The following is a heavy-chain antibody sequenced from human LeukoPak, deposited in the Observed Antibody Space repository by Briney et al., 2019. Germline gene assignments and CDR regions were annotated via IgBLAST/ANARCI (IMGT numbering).Heavy chain of an antibody. D-gene: IGHD1-26*01. J-gene: IGHJ4*02. CDR1: GYTFTCYQ. Sequence: GPSVKVYCKASGYTFTCYQLHWVRQAPGQGLEWMGRINPNSGGTNYAQKFQGRVTMTRDTSISTAYMELGGLTSDDTAIYYCARDMVSGGSYSTRFDYWGQGTLATVSS. CDR2: INPNSGGT. CDR3: ARDMVSGGSYSTRFDY. V-gene: IGHV1-2*06.